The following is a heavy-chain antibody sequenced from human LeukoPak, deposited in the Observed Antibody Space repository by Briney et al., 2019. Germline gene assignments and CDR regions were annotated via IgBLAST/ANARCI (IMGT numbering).Heavy chain of an antibody. Sequence: SETLSLTCTVSGGSISSYYWSWIRQPPGKGLEWIGYIYYSGSTNYNPSLKSRVTISVDTSKNQFSLQLNSVTPEDMAVYYCARGYSVLLDYWGQGTLVTVSS. D-gene: IGHD2/OR15-2a*01. CDR1: GGSISSYY. CDR2: IYYSGST. J-gene: IGHJ4*02. V-gene: IGHV4-59*12. CDR3: ARGYSVLLDY.